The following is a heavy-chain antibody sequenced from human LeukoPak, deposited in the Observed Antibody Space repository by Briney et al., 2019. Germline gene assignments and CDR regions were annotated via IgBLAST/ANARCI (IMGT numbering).Heavy chain of an antibody. CDR3: ARNMGDY. CDR1: GFTFSTYC. J-gene: IGHJ4*02. V-gene: IGHV3-7*04. D-gene: IGHD2/OR15-2a*01. CDR2: INQDGTEK. Sequence: GGSLRLSCAASGFTFSTYCMTWVRQAPGKGLEWVANINQDGTEKNYVDSVKGRFTISRDNAKNSLYLQMNSLRAEDTDVYYCARNMGDYWGQGTLVTVSS.